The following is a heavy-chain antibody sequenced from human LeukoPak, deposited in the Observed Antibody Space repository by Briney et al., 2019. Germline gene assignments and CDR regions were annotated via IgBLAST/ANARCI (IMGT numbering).Heavy chain of an antibody. V-gene: IGHV3-15*07. D-gene: IGHD3-22*01. CDR2: FIPEGGAA. CDR3: TADFFYDSRGFGF. J-gene: IGHJ4*02. Sequence: KPGGSLRLSCAASGFGFRNAWMNWVCQAPGKGLEWVGRFIPEGGAADYGAPVKDRFTISGDDATNTVYLQMNTLRIEDTAIYYCTADFFYDSRGFGFWGQGAQVTVSS. CDR1: GFGFRNAW.